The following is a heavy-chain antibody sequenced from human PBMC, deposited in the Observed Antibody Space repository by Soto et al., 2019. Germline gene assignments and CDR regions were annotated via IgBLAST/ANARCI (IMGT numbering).Heavy chain of an antibody. CDR1: GFTFSSDS. J-gene: IGHJ5*01. CDR2: ISSSGSFM. D-gene: IGHD1-7*01. V-gene: IGHV3-21*01. CDR3: ARDPPTGTTLDWFDS. Sequence: EVQLVESGGGLVKPGGSLRLSCAASGFTFSSDSMDWVRQAPGKGLEWVSSISSSGSFMNYADSVKGRFTISRDNAKNSLYLQMSSLKDEDTAVYYCARDPPTGTTLDWFDSWGQGTLVTVSS.